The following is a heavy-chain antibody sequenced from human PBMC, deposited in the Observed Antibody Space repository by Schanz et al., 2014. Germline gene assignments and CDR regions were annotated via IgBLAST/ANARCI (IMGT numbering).Heavy chain of an antibody. D-gene: IGHD5-18*01. J-gene: IGHJ4*02. CDR1: GFTFSSYW. CDR2: IKSDGSST. CDR3: VRVSFADPRLYRGMDRDIDY. V-gene: IGHV3-74*02. Sequence: VQLVESGGGVVQPGRSLRLSCAASGFTFSSYWMHWVRQVPGKGLVWVSRIKSDGSSTSYADSVKGRFTISRDNAKNTLYLQMNSLRAEDTAVYYCVRVSFADPRLYRGMDRDIDYWGQGTLVTVSS.